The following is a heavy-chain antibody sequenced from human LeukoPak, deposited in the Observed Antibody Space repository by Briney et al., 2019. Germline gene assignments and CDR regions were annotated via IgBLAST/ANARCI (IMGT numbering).Heavy chain of an antibody. V-gene: IGHV4-59*01. CDR1: GGSISTYN. J-gene: IGHJ5*02. CDR2: IYYTGRT. D-gene: IGHD1-26*01. CDR3: ARGGNYWPQWWFDP. Sequence: SGTLSLTCTVSGGSISTYNWSWIRQPPGKGLGCMGYIYYTGRTSYNPSIDSRVTMSLDASKNLFSLELNSVTPADTAVYYCARGGNYWPQWWFDPWGRGTLVSVSS.